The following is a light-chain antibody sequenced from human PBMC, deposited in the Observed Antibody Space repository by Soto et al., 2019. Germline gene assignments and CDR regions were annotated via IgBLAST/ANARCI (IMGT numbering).Light chain of an antibody. J-gene: IGKJ1*01. V-gene: IGKV1-27*01. Sequence: DNQVTQSPSSLSASVGDRVTITCRASQRISNALAWYQQRPGKVPRLLIYAASTLQSGVHSRFSGSGSGTDFTLTISSLQPEDVAAYYCQKYDNVPTFGQGTKVDIK. CDR1: QRISNA. CDR3: QKYDNVPT. CDR2: AAS.